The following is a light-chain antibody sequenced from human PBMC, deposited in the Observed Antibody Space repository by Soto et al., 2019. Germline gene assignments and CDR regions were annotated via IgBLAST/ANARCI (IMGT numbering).Light chain of an antibody. J-gene: IGKJ5*01. Sequence: VLAQYPSTLSLSPGERATVSLRVSLCIAKNYLAWYQQRPGQPPRLLISGASRRATGIPDRFSGSGSGTDFTLTISSLQPEDFAVYSCQQYSKSPITFGQGTRLEIK. CDR2: GAS. V-gene: IGKV3-20*01. CDR3: QQYSKSPIT. CDR1: LCIAKNY.